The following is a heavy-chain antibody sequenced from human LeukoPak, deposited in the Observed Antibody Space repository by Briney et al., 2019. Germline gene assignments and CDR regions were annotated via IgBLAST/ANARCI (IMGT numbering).Heavy chain of an antibody. V-gene: IGHV1-69*13. D-gene: IGHD3-10*01. CDR2: IIPIFGTA. J-gene: IGHJ4*02. CDR3: ARVRLYRITMVRGVSTHFDY. Sequence: SVKVSCKASGGTFSSYAISWVRQAPGQGLEWMGGIIPIFGTANYAQKFQGRVTITADESTSTAYRELSSLRSEDTAVYYCARVRLYRITMVRGVSTHFDYWGQGTLVTVSS. CDR1: GGTFSSYA.